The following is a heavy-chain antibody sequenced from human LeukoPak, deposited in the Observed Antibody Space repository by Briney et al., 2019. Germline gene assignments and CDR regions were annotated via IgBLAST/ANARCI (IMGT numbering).Heavy chain of an antibody. CDR1: GVSITGFH. Sequence: SETLSLTCTVSGVSITGFHWSWIRQPPGKGLEWIGYIYSNEATEYRPSLRSRVTISADTSKNQFSLKLASVTAADTAIYYCARRNDFDIWGQGTMVTVSS. J-gene: IGHJ3*02. V-gene: IGHV4-4*08. CDR3: ARRNDFDI. CDR2: IYSNEAT.